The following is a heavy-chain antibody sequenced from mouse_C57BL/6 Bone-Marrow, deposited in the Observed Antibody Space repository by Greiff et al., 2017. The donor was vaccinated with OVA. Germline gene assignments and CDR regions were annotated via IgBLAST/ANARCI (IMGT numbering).Heavy chain of an antibody. V-gene: IGHV1-66*01. CDR3: ARDYYGSSYWWYFDV. J-gene: IGHJ1*03. D-gene: IGHD1-1*01. Sequence: QVQLQQSGPELVKPGASVKISCKASGYSFTSYYIHWVKQRPGQGLEWIGWIYPGSGNTKYNEKFKGKATLTADTSTSTAYMQLSSLTSEYSAVYYCARDYYGSSYWWYFDVWGTGTTVTVSS. CDR1: GYSFTSYY. CDR2: IYPGSGNT.